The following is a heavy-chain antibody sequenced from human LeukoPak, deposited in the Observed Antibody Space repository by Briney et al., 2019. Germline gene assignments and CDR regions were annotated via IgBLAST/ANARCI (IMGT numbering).Heavy chain of an antibody. J-gene: IGHJ4*02. CDR3: AKDLGRGAYLIVVVPSAVRGGFDY. Sequence: GGSLRLSCAASGFTFSSYAMSWVRQAPGKGLEWVSAISGSGGSTYYADSVKGRFTISRDNSKNTLYLQMNSLRAEDTAVYYCAKDLGRGAYLIVVVPSAVRGGFDYWGQGTLVTVSS. D-gene: IGHD2-2*01. CDR1: GFTFSSYA. V-gene: IGHV3-23*01. CDR2: ISGSGGST.